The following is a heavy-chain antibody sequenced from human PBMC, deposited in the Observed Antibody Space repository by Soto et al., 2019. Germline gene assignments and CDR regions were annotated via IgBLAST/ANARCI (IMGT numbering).Heavy chain of an antibody. CDR3: ARDATMRALDGY. Sequence: PGGSLRLSCAASGFTFSSYWMSWVRQAPGKGLEWVANIKQGGSEKYYVDSVKGRFTISRDNATNSLYLQMNSLRAEDTAVYYCARDATMRALDGYWGQGTLVTVSS. V-gene: IGHV3-7*01. CDR2: IKQGGSEK. D-gene: IGHD2-15*01. J-gene: IGHJ4*02. CDR1: GFTFSSYW.